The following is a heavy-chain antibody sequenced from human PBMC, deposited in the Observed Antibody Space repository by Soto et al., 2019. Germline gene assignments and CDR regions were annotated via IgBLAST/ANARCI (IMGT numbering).Heavy chain of an antibody. CDR3: ARGSDGSGSFFTAS. CDR2: IRNKARSYTT. J-gene: IGHJ5*02. Sequence: GGSLRLSCAASGFTFSSYAMSWVRQAPGKGLEWIGRIRNKARSYTTEFAASVKGRFTISRADSGNSLFLQMDSLKIEDTALYYCARGSDGSGSFFTASWGQGTLVTVSS. D-gene: IGHD1-26*01. CDR1: GFTFSSYA. V-gene: IGHV3-72*01.